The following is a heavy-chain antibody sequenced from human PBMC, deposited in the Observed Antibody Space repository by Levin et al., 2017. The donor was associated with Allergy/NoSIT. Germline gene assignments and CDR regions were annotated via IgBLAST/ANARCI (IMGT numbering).Heavy chain of an antibody. V-gene: IGHV3-23*01. CDR2: ISGTSGGI. D-gene: IGHD2-2*01. J-gene: IGHJ4*02. CDR3: AKGSTRVLDKYYLDF. CDR1: GFTFSSYT. Sequence: GGSLRLSCAASGFTFSSYTMSWVRQAPGKGLQWVSGISGTSGGIYYADSVKGRFSISRDNSKNTLSLQMNSLRAEDTAVYYCAKGSTRVLDKYYLDFWGQGTLVTVS.